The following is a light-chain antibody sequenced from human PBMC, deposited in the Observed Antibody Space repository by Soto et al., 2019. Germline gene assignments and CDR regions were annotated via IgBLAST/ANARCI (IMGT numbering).Light chain of an antibody. Sequence: QAVVTQPASVSGSPGQSITISCTGTSSDVGGYNFVSWYQQHPGKAPKLMIYEVSNRPSGVSNRFSGSKSGNTASLTISGLQAEDEADYYCNSYTSSSTRVFGGGTKLTVL. J-gene: IGLJ3*02. CDR3: NSYTSSSTRV. V-gene: IGLV2-14*01. CDR1: SSDVGGYNF. CDR2: EVS.